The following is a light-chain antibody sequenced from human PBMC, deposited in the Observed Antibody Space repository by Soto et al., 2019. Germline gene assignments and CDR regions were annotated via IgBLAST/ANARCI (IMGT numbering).Light chain of an antibody. CDR3: QHYGSSLSIT. V-gene: IGKV3-20*01. CDR1: QRVSSNS. CDR2: GSS. Sequence: EILLTQSPATLSLSPGERATLSRRARQRVSSNSLAWYKQKPGQAPRLLIYGSSSRATGIPDRFSGSGSGTDFTLTISRLEPEDFAVYYCQHYGSSLSITFGQGTRLEIK. J-gene: IGKJ5*01.